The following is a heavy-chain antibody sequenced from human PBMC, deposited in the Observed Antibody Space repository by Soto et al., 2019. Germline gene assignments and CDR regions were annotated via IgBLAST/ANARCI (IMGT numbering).Heavy chain of an antibody. CDR2: VWYDGSNK. J-gene: IGHJ6*02. CDR3: ARGVYGEGYSMDV. Sequence: GGSLRLSCAASGFTFRSYGMHWVRLAPGKGLEWVAVVWYDGSNKYYADSVKGRFTISRDNSKNMLYLQMNSLRAEDTAVYYCARGVYGEGYSMDVWGQGTTVTVSS. CDR1: GFTFRSYG. V-gene: IGHV3-33*01. D-gene: IGHD3-10*01.